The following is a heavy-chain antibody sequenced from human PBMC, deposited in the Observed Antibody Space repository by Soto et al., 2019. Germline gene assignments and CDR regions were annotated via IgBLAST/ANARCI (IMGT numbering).Heavy chain of an antibody. CDR2: IYYRGST. V-gene: IGHV4-59*11. D-gene: IGHD6-19*01. CDR3: ARMRPTGWHDYYFYGMDV. Sequence: QVQLQESGPGLVKPSETLSLTCSVSGGSLSDHYWTWIRQSPGKALEWIGCIYYRGSTYYNPSLNSRVTISVATSKSQFSLRLSSVPAADTAVYYCARMRPTGWHDYYFYGMDVWGQGTTVTVSS. CDR1: GGSLSDHY. J-gene: IGHJ6*02.